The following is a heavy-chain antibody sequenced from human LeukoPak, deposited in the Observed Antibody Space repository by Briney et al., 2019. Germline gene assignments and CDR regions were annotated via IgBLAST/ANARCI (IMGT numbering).Heavy chain of an antibody. V-gene: IGHV3-53*01. J-gene: IGHJ4*02. Sequence: GGSLRLSCAASGFTVSSDYMSWVRQAPGKGREWVSVIYSGGSTFYADPVKGRFTISRDNSKNTLHLQMNSLRVEDTAIYYCARGTIARLGPFDCWGQGTLVIVSS. CDR3: ARGTIARLGPFDC. D-gene: IGHD6-6*01. CDR1: GFTVSSDY. CDR2: IYSGGST.